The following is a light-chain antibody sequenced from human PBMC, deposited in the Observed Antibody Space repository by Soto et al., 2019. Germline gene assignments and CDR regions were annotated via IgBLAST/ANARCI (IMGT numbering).Light chain of an antibody. CDR1: QVISSY. CDR3: QQYENLPYT. Sequence: DIRMTQSASSLSASVGDRVTITCQASQVISSYLNWYQQKPGKAPKLLIYDISTLEIGVPSRFSGSGSGTDFTFTITGLQPEDIATYYCQQYENLPYTFGQGTKVDIK. CDR2: DIS. J-gene: IGKJ2*01. V-gene: IGKV1-33*01.